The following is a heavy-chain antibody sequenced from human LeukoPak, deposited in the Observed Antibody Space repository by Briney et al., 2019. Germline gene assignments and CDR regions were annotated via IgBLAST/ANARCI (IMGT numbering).Heavy chain of an antibody. CDR3: ARRGLVAGIYDLVYGFDL. D-gene: IGHD3/OR15-3a*01. Sequence: ASVKVSCKAAGYSFTTFHMNWVRQAPGQGPEWMGWVNPDNGNTGFAQKFQGRVTITQNSSVTTVYMELSSLTSEDTAVYYCARRGLVAGIYDLVYGFDLWGQGTMVTVSS. V-gene: IGHV1-8*03. CDR2: VNPDNGNT. CDR1: GYSFTTFH. J-gene: IGHJ3*01.